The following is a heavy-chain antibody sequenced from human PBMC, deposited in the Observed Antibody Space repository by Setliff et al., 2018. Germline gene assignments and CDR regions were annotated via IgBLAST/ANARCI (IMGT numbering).Heavy chain of an antibody. V-gene: IGHV4-34*01. Sequence: SETLSLTCAVYGGSFSGYYWSWIRQPPGKGLEWIGEINHSGSTNYNPSLKSRVTISVDTSKNQFSLKLSSVTAADTAVYYCARVPNFWSGYLDYWGQGTQVTVSS. CDR3: ARVPNFWSGYLDY. CDR2: INHSGST. J-gene: IGHJ4*02. D-gene: IGHD3-3*01. CDR1: GGSFSGYY.